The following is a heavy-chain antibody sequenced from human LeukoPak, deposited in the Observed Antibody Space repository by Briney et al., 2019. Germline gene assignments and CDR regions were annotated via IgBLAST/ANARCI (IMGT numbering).Heavy chain of an antibody. V-gene: IGHV4-59*01. CDR2: IYYSGST. D-gene: IGHD6-19*01. J-gene: IGHJ6*03. Sequence: TSETLSLTCTVSGGSISSYYWSWIRQPPGKGLEWIGYIYYSGSTNYNPSLKSRVTISVDTSKNQFSLKPSPVTAADTAVYYCARGGCSSGWPTYYYYYYMDVWGKGTTVTVSS. CDR3: ARGGCSSGWPTYYYYYYMDV. CDR1: GGSISSYY.